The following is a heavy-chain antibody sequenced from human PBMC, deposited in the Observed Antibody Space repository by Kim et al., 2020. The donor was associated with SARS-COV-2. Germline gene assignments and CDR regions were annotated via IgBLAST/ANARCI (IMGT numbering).Heavy chain of an antibody. J-gene: IGHJ4*02. D-gene: IGHD3-10*01. Sequence: SETLSLTCAVYGGSFSGYYWSWIRQPPGKGLEWIGEINHSGSTNYNPSLKSRVTISVDTSKNQFSLKLSSVTAADTAVYYCARKKYYYGSGSYFDWGQGT. V-gene: IGHV4-34*01. CDR2: INHSGST. CDR1: GGSFSGYY. CDR3: ARKKYYYGSGSYFD.